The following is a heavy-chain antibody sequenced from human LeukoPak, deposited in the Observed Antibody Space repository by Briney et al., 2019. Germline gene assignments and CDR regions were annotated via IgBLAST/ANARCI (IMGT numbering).Heavy chain of an antibody. V-gene: IGHV3-23*01. CDR2: IGGSGGST. CDR1: GFTFTNYA. D-gene: IGHD5-18*01. CDR3: AKMLSAMVNSLFDY. Sequence: GGSLRLSCSVSGFTFTNYAMSWVRQAPGKGLEWVSGIGGSGGSTYYADSVKGRFTISRDNSKNTLYLQMNNLRAEDTAVYYCAKMLSAMVNSLFDYWGQGTLVTVSS. J-gene: IGHJ4*02.